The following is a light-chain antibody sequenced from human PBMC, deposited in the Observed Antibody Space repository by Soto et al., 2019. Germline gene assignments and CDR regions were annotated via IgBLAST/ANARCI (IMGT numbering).Light chain of an antibody. CDR1: QSISSW. V-gene: IGKV1-5*03. J-gene: IGKJ2*01. CDR2: KAS. Sequence: DIQMTQSPSTLSASVGDRVTITCRASQSISSWLAWYQQKPGKAPKLLIYKASILESGVPSRFSGSGSGTEFSLTISSLQSDDFATYYCKQYNSYSRTFGEGTKLEIK. CDR3: KQYNSYSRT.